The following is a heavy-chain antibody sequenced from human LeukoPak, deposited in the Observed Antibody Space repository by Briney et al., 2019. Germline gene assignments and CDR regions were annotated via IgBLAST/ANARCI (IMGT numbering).Heavy chain of an antibody. D-gene: IGHD4-11*01. CDR3: ARGRDYSNYYYYYYMDV. CDR2: MNPNSGNT. V-gene: IGHV1-8*01. CDR1: GYTFTSYD. J-gene: IGHJ6*03. Sequence: GASVKVSCKASGYTFTSYDINWVRQATGQGLEWMGWMNPNSGNTGYAQKFQGRVTMTRNTSISTAYMELSSLRSEDTAVYYCARGRDYSNYYYYYYMDVWGKGTTVTVSS.